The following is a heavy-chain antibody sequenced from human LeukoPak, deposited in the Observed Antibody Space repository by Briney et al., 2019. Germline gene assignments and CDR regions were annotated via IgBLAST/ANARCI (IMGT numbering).Heavy chain of an antibody. D-gene: IGHD6-13*01. CDR2: LYSGGTT. V-gene: IGHV3-53*01. CDR3: ESWASSPYYSYYYMDV. J-gene: IGHJ6*03. CDR1: GFTVSSNY. Sequence: TGGSLRLSCVASGFTVSSNYMSWVRQAPGKGLEWVSVLYSGGTTYYADSVKGRFTISRDNSKNTLYLQMNSLRAEDTAVYYCESWASSPYYSYYYMDVWGKGTPVTVSS.